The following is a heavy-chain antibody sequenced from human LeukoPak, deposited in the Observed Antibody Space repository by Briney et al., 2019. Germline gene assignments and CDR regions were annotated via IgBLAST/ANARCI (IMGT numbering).Heavy chain of an antibody. CDR2: ILYDGSDK. Sequence: GGSLRLSCAASGFTFSSYGMHWVRQAPGKGLEWVAAILYDGSDKYSADSVKGRFTISRDNSKNTLYLQMNSLRAEDTAVYYCAKGGSAVNYYYYMDVWGKGTTVTVSS. CDR1: GFTFSSYG. V-gene: IGHV3-30*18. CDR3: AKGGSAVNYYYYMDV. J-gene: IGHJ6*03. D-gene: IGHD6-6*01.